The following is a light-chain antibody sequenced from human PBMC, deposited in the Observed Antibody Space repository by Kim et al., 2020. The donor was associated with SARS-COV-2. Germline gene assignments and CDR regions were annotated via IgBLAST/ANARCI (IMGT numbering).Light chain of an antibody. CDR3: QQRGT. V-gene: IGKV3-15*01. CDR2: GAS. Sequence: EIVMTQSPATLSVSPGERATLSCRASQSVSSNLAWYQQKPGQAPRLLIYGASTRATGIPARFSGSGSGTEFTLTISSLQSEDFAVYYCQQRGTFGGGTKVDIK. J-gene: IGKJ4*01. CDR1: QSVSSN.